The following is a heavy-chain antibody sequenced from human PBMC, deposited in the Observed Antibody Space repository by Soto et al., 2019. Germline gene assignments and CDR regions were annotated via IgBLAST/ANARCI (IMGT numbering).Heavy chain of an antibody. Sequence: GASVKVSCKASGYTFTGYYMHWVRQAPGQGLEWMGWINPNSGGTNYAQKFQGWVTMTRDTSISTAYMELSRLRSDDTAVYYCARDGYYDSSGYYEDYYYGMDVWGQGTTVTVSS. CDR3: ARDGYYDSSGYYEDYYYGMDV. J-gene: IGHJ6*02. V-gene: IGHV1-2*04. CDR1: GYTFTGYY. CDR2: INPNSGGT. D-gene: IGHD3-22*01.